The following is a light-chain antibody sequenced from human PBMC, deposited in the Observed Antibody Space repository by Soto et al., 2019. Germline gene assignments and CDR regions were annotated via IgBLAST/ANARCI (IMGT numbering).Light chain of an antibody. Sequence: DIQMTQSPSSLSASVGDRVTITCRASQSISTYLNWFQQKPGKAPKLLIYAASFLQSGVPSRFICSGSWTDFTLTISSLQPEDFATYYGHQSYSTPPTFGGGTKVEIK. J-gene: IGKJ4*01. V-gene: IGKV1-39*01. CDR1: QSISTY. CDR3: HQSYSTPPT. CDR2: AAS.